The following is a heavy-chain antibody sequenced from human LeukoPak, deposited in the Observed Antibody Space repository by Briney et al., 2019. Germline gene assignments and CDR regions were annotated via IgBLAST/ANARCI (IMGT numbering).Heavy chain of an antibody. CDR3: ARDGQSAYYYGMDV. Sequence: GGSLRLSCAASGFTVSSNYMSWVRQAPGKGLEWVSVIYSGGSAYYADSVKGRFTISRDNSKNTLYLQMNSLRAEGTAVYYCARDGQSAYYYGMDVWGQGTTVTVSS. CDR2: IYSGGSA. V-gene: IGHV3-53*01. CDR1: GFTVSSNY. J-gene: IGHJ6*02. D-gene: IGHD3/OR15-3a*01.